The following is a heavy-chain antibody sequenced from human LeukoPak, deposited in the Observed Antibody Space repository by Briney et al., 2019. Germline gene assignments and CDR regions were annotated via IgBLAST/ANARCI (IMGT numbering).Heavy chain of an antibody. Sequence: ASVTVSCTASGFTFTSSAVQWVRQARGQRLEWIGWIVVGSGNTNYAQKFQERVTFTRDMSTSTAYMELSSLRSEDTAVYYCAADHGDYESYYYYGMDVWGQGTTVTVSS. CDR2: IVVGSGNT. CDR1: GFTFTSSA. V-gene: IGHV1-58*01. D-gene: IGHD4-17*01. CDR3: AADHGDYESYYYYGMDV. J-gene: IGHJ6*02.